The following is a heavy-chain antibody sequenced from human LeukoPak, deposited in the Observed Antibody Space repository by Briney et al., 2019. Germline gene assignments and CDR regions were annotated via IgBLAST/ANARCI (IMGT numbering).Heavy chain of an antibody. V-gene: IGHV3-74*01. CDR2: INSDGSST. CDR3: AKEEGGSSVYYYYYYMDV. Sequence: PGGSLRLSCAASGFTFSSYWMHWVRQAPGKGLVWVSRINSDGSSTSYADSVKGRFTISRDNAKNTLYLQMNSLRAEDTAVYYCAKEEGGSSVYYYYYYMDVWGKGTTVTVSS. J-gene: IGHJ6*03. D-gene: IGHD1-26*01. CDR1: GFTFSSYW.